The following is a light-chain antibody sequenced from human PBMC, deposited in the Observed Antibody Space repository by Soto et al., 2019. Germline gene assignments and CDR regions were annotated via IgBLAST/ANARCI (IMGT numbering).Light chain of an antibody. CDR1: QSIGSY. J-gene: IGKJ5*01. Sequence: IQMAHSPSSLSASFGDMVTITVRASQSIGSYLNWYQQKPGKAPNLLMYAESKLQSGVPSRFSGSGSGTDFTITITSLQREDFATYYCPPRHRPPNTFGQGTRL. V-gene: IGKV1-39*01. CDR2: AES. CDR3: PPRHRPPNT.